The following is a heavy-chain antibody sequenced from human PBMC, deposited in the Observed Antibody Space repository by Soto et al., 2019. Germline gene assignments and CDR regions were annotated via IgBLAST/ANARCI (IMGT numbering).Heavy chain of an antibody. V-gene: IGHV1-69*01. D-gene: IGHD2-15*01. CDR3: ARDKGTYCSGGSCYSEKSYWYFDL. CDR1: GGTFSSYA. CDR2: IIPIFGTA. J-gene: IGHJ2*01. Sequence: QVQLVQSGAEVKKPGSSVKVSCKASGGTFSSYAISWVRQAPGQGLEWLGGIIPIFGTANYAQKFQGRVTITADESTSTAYLELRSLRSADTDVSYCARDKGTYCSGGSCYSEKSYWYFDLWGRGTLVTVSS.